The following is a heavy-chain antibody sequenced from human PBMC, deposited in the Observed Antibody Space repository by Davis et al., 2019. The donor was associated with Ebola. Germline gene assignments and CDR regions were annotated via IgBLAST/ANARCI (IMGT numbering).Heavy chain of an antibody. J-gene: IGHJ4*02. D-gene: IGHD4-17*01. CDR1: GFTFSSYA. CDR3: ARYTVSEPDY. Sequence: PGGSLRLSCAASGFTFSSYAMHWVRQAPGKGLEYVSAISSNGGSTYYANSVKGRFTISRDNSKNTLYLQMGSLRAEDMAVYYCARYTVSEPDYWGQGTLVTVSS. CDR2: ISSNGGST. V-gene: IGHV3-64*01.